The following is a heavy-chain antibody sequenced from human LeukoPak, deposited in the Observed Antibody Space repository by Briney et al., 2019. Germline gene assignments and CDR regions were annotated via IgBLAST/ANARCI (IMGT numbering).Heavy chain of an antibody. CDR3: AREVRGVIITANDAFDI. Sequence: SETLSLTCTVSGYSISSGYYWGWIRQPPGKGLEWIGSIYHSGSTYYNPSLKSRVTISVDTSKNQFSLKLSSVTAADTAVYYCAREVRGVIITANDAFDIWGQGTMVTVSS. D-gene: IGHD3-10*01. J-gene: IGHJ3*02. CDR2: IYHSGST. CDR1: GYSISSGYY. V-gene: IGHV4-38-2*02.